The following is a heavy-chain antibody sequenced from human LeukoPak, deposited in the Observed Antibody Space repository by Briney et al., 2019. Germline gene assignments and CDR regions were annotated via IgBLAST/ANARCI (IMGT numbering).Heavy chain of an antibody. V-gene: IGHV4-39*01. CDR2: IYYSGST. CDR3: ARLSGTNLDFDY. CDR1: GGSISISNYY. J-gene: IGHJ4*02. Sequence: SETLSLTCTVSGGSISISNYYWGWNRQPPGKELEWIGSIYYSGSTYYNPSLKSRVTTSVDTSKNQFSLKLNSVTAADTAVYYCARLSGTNLDFDYWGQGTLATVSS. D-gene: IGHD1-20*01.